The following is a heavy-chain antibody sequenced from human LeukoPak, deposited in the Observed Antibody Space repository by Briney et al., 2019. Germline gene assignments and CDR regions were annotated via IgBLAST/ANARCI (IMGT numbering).Heavy chain of an antibody. V-gene: IGHV4-34*01. J-gene: IGHJ5*02. Sequence: SETLSLTCAVYGGSFSGYYWSWIRQPPGKGLEWIGEINHSGSTNYNPSLKSRVTISVDTSKNQFSLKLSSVTAADTAVYYCARGPFGVAAVGAFDPWGQGTLVTVSS. CDR3: ARGPFGVAAVGAFDP. D-gene: IGHD3-16*01. CDR2: INHSGST. CDR1: GGSFSGYY.